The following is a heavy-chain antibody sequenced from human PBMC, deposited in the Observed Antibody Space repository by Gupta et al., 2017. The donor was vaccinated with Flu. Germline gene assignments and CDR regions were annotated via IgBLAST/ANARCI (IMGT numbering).Heavy chain of an antibody. J-gene: IGHJ4*01. CDR1: GGSISSGSYY. Sequence: QVQLQESGPGLVKPSQTLSLTCTVSGGSISSGSYYWSWIRQPAGKGLEWIGRIYTSGSTNDYPALKSRVTISVDTSKKESSLKLRSVTAAHTALYYSATTRRPSAMVTYGSHGTVVTDYS. CDR3: ATTRRPSAMVTY. CDR2: IYTSGST. V-gene: IGHV4-61*02. D-gene: IGHD5-18*01.